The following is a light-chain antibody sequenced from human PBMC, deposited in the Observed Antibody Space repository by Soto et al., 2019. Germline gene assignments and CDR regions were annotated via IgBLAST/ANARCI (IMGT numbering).Light chain of an antibody. Sequence: IQLTQSPSSLSASVGDRVTITCRASQDIRSRLAWYQQKPGKAPELLIYAASTLQSGVASRFSGSGSGTAFTLTISSLQPEDFATYYCQQLDSYPITFGQGTRLEIK. CDR2: AAS. CDR3: QQLDSYPIT. J-gene: IGKJ5*01. CDR1: QDIRSR. V-gene: IGKV1-9*01.